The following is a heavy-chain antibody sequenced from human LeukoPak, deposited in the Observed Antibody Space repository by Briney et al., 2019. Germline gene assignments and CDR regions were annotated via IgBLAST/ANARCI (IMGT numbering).Heavy chain of an antibody. D-gene: IGHD1-14*01. J-gene: IGHJ5*01. Sequence: GGSLRLSCGASGFTFSNYNMNWVRQAPGEGLEWVSSINSRSTYVFYADSVMGRFTISRDNAKNSLFLQMNSLRAEDTAVYYCARDETNGFDSWGQGTLVTVSS. CDR1: GFTFSNYN. CDR3: ARDETNGFDS. CDR2: INSRSTYV. V-gene: IGHV3-21*01.